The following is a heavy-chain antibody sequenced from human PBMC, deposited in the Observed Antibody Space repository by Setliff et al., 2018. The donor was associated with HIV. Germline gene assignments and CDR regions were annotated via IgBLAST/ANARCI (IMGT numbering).Heavy chain of an antibody. V-gene: IGHV4-34*01. Sequence: PSETLSLTCAVYGGSFSGYYWSWIRQPPGKGLEWIGEINHSGSTNYNPSLKSRVTISVDTSKNQFSLKLSSVTAADTAVYYCVRDRSLRFSQSPSLHYFDVWGQGILVTVSS. CDR1: GGSFSGYY. CDR2: INHSGST. J-gene: IGHJ3*01. CDR3: VRDRSLRFSQSPSLHYFDV.